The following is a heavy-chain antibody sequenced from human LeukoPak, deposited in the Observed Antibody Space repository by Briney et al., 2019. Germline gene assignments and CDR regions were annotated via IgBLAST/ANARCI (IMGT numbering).Heavy chain of an antibody. V-gene: IGHV4-59*01. J-gene: IGHJ6*02. Sequence: SETLSLTCTVSGASISSSYWSWIRQPPGKGLEWIGYIYYSGSTNYNPSLKSRVTISVDTSKNQFSLKLSSVTAADTAVYYCARARIAAAGNNYYYGMDVWGQGTTVTVSS. D-gene: IGHD6-13*01. CDR1: GASISSSY. CDR3: ARARIAAAGNNYYYGMDV. CDR2: IYYSGST.